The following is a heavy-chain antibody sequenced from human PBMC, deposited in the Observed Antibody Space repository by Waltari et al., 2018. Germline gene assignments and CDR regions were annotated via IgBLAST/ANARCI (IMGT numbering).Heavy chain of an antibody. D-gene: IGHD4-17*01. J-gene: IGHJ4*02. CDR3: AKALRIFDY. CDR1: GFTFSSYA. Sequence: EVQLLESGGGLVQPGGSLRLTCAASGFTFSSYAMSWVRQAPGKGVVVVSAISCSGGSTYYADSVKGRFTIARDYSKITLYLQMNSLGAEYTAVYYCAKALRIFDYWGQGTLVTVSS. CDR2: ISCSGGST. V-gene: IGHV3-23*01.